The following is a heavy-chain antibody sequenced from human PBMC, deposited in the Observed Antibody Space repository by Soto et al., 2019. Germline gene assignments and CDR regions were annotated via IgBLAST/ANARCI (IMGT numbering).Heavy chain of an antibody. Sequence: GGSLRLSCAASGFTFSSYAMSWVRQAPGKGLEWVSAISGSGGSTYYADSVKGRFTISSDNSKNTLYLQMNSLRAEDTAVYYCAKSMPRFSNWKRETWWTYYFDYWGQGTLVTVSS. CDR2: ISGSGGST. V-gene: IGHV3-23*01. J-gene: IGHJ4*02. CDR1: GFTFSSYA. CDR3: AKSMPRFSNWKRETWWTYYFDY. D-gene: IGHD1-1*01.